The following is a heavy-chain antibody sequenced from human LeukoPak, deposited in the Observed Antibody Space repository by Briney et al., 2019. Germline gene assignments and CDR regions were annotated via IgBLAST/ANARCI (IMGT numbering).Heavy chain of an antibody. J-gene: IGHJ4*02. V-gene: IGHV3-48*03. CDR3: ARGYCSGGSCYFDY. D-gene: IGHD2-15*01. CDR1: GFTFSNHE. Sequence: GGSLRLSCAASGFTFSNHEMNWVRQAPGKGLEWVSYISSSGSTTYYADSVKGRFTISRDNAKNSLYLQMNSLRAEDTAVYYCARGYCSGGSCYFDYWGQGTLVTVSS. CDR2: ISSSGSTT.